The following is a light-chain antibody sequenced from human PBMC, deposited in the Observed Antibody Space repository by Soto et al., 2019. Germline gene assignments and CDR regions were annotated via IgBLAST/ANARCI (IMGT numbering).Light chain of an antibody. CDR2: AAS. CDR1: ESVSTN. V-gene: IGKV3-15*01. Sequence: ESVMTQSPATLSVSPGERATLSSRASESVSTNLAWYQQKPGQAPRLLIYAASTRATGVPARFSGSGSGTEFTLTISSLQSEDFAVYYCQQYNSWPPIFTFGPGTKVDI. CDR3: QQYNSWPPIFT. J-gene: IGKJ3*01.